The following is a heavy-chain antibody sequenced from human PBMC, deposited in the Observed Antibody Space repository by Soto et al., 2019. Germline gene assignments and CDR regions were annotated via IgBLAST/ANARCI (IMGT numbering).Heavy chain of an antibody. CDR3: ARYALAYCGGDCYSDAFDI. Sequence: PGESLKISCKGSGYSFTSYWISWVRQMPGKGLEWMGRIDPSDSYTNYSPSFQGHVTISADKSISTAYLRWSSLKASDTAMYYCARYALAYCGGDCYSDAFDIWGQGTMVTVSS. D-gene: IGHD2-21*02. CDR2: IDPSDSYT. J-gene: IGHJ3*02. V-gene: IGHV5-10-1*01. CDR1: GYSFTSYW.